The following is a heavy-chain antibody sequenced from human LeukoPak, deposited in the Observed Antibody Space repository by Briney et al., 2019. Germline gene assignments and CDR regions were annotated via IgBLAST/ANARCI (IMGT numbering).Heavy chain of an antibody. Sequence: GGSLRLSCAASGFTFSDYTMNWVRQAPGKGLEYVSSISGSSRHIYYADSVKGRFTISRDNTKSSLYLQMNSLRVEDMAVYYCARGYCGGDCYGDWGQGTLVTVSS. J-gene: IGHJ1*01. CDR2: ISGSSRHI. CDR1: GFTFSDYT. CDR3: ARGYCGGDCYGD. V-gene: IGHV3-21*01. D-gene: IGHD2-21*02.